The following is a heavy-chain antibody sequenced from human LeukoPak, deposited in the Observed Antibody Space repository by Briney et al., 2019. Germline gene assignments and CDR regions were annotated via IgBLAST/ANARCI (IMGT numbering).Heavy chain of an antibody. D-gene: IGHD1-26*01. J-gene: IGHJ5*02. CDR2: ITPISGTT. V-gene: IGHV1-69*13. Sequence: SVKVSCKTSGGTFTSYAITWVRQAPGQGLEWMGKITPISGTTNYAQKFQGRVTFTADESTSTASMELSSLRSEDTALYYCARKMRLGGNWFDPWGQGTLVTVSS. CDR3: ARKMRLGGNWFDP. CDR1: GGTFTSYA.